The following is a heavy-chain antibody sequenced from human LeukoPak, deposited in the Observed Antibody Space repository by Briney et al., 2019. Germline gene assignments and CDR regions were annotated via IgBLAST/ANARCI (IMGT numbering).Heavy chain of an antibody. D-gene: IGHD6-19*01. V-gene: IGHV4-59*08. Sequence: QSSETLSLTCAVSGASITHYYWNWIRQFPGKGLEWIGFIDYSAYSKYNPSPKSRVTMSVDTSKNQFSLKLSSVTAADTAVYYCARHDAGWYYFDYWGQGTLVTVSS. J-gene: IGHJ4*02. CDR3: ARHDAGWYYFDY. CDR2: IDYSAYS. CDR1: GASITHYY.